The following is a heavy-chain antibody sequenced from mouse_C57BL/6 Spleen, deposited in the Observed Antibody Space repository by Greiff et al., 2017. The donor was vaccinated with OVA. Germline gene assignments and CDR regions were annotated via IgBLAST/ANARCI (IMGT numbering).Heavy chain of an antibody. CDR2: ISSGGDYI. J-gene: IGHJ3*01. D-gene: IGHD1-1*01. CDR3: TREGSSFAY. Sequence: EVQGVESGEGLVKPGGSLKLSCAASGFTFSSYAMSWVRQTPEKRLEWVAYISSGGDYIYYADTVKGRFTISRDNARNTLYLQMSSLKAEATAMYYCTREGSSFAYWGQGTLVTVSA. V-gene: IGHV5-9-1*02. CDR1: GFTFSSYA.